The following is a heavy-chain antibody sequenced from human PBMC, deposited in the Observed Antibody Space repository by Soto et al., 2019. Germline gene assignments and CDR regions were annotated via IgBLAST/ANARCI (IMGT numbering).Heavy chain of an antibody. D-gene: IGHD3-10*01. Sequence: QVQLVQSGAEVKKPGSSVKVSCKASGGTFGRYTLSWVRQAPGQGLEWMGWIIPILETANYARRFQGRLTITADTSTGTAYMDLSGLKSDDTGVYYCARGGKLGGDLDVWCTGTPVTVSS. J-gene: IGHJ6*04. CDR3: ARGGKLGGDLDV. CDR2: IIPILETA. V-gene: IGHV1-69*08. CDR1: GGTFGRYT.